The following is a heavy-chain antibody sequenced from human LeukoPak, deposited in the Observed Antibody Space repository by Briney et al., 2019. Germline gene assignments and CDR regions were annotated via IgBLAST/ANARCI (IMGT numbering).Heavy chain of an antibody. V-gene: IGHV4-34*01. CDR2: VNHSGST. CDR3: ARGYRGYSYAYAWFDY. Sequence: SETLSLICSVYGGSFSGYYWSWIRQPPRKGLEWIGEVNHSGSTNYNPSLKSRVTISVDTSKNQFSLKLPSVTAADTAVYYCARGYRGYSYAYAWFDYWGQGTLVTVSS. J-gene: IGHJ4*02. CDR1: GGSFSGYY. D-gene: IGHD5-18*01.